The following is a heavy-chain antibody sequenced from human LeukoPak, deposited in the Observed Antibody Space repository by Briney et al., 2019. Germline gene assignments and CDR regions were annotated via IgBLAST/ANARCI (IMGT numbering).Heavy chain of an antibody. J-gene: IGHJ3*02. CDR1: GFTFYDYG. CDR2: INRNGGTT. CDR3: VRSYASSGHDAFDI. Sequence: GGSLRLSCAASGFTFYDYGMSWVRQAPGKGLEWVSGINRNGGTTDYADSVKGRFTISRDNAKNSLYLRMNSLRPENTAFYHCVRSYASSGHDAFDIWGQGTMVTVSS. D-gene: IGHD3-22*01. V-gene: IGHV3-20*01.